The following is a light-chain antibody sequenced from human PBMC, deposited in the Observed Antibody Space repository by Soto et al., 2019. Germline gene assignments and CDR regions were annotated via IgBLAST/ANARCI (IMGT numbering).Light chain of an antibody. CDR1: SSDVGGFDF. J-gene: IGLJ3*02. CDR3: SSYTSHNTPWV. Sequence: QSALTQPASESGSPGQSITISCTGTSSDVGGFDFVSWYQHHPGTAPKLLVYEVSNRPSRVSSRFSGSKSGTTASLTISGLQTEDEADYYCSSYTSHNTPWVFGGGIKLTVL. CDR2: EVS. V-gene: IGLV2-14*01.